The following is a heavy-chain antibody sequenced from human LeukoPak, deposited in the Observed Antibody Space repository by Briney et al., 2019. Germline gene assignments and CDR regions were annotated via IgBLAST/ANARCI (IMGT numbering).Heavy chain of an antibody. V-gene: IGHV3-23*01. CDR2: ISGSGGDS. CDR1: GFTFSSYA. CDR3: TKYDSFDHYYDSSGRFDC. D-gene: IGHD3-22*01. J-gene: IGHJ4*02. Sequence: GESLKISCAASGFTFSSYAMSWVRQAPGKGLEWVSAISGSGGDSYSADSVKGRFSISRDNSKNTLYLQLNSLRAEDTAVYYCTKYDSFDHYYDSSGRFDCWGQGTLVTVSS.